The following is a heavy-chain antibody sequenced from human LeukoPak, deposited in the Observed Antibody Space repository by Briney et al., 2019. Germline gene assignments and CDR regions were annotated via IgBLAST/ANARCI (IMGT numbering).Heavy chain of an antibody. CDR2: ISDSGGST. V-gene: IGHV3-23*01. Sequence: GGSLRLSCAASGFTFSSYPMSWVRQAPGRGLEWVSDISDSGGSTYYADSVKGRFTISRDNAKSILYLDVNRLRVEDTAVYFCAKMSWVATLMGAMDVWGPGTTVIVSS. CDR3: AKMSWVATLMGAMDV. CDR1: GFTFSSYP. D-gene: IGHD2-8*01. J-gene: IGHJ6*02.